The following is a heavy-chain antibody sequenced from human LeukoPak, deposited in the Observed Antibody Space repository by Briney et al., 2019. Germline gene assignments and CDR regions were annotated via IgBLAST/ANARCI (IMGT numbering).Heavy chain of an antibody. D-gene: IGHD1-26*01. CDR3: AKDPFSGSYFFRADY. J-gene: IGHJ4*02. CDR1: GFTFSSYA. Sequence: PGRSLRLSCAASGFTFSSYAMHWVRQAPGKGLEWVAVISYDGSNKYYADSVKGRFTISRDNSKNTLYLQMNSLRAEDTAVYYCAKDPFSGSYFFRADYWGQGTLVTVSS. CDR2: ISYDGSNK. V-gene: IGHV3-30*04.